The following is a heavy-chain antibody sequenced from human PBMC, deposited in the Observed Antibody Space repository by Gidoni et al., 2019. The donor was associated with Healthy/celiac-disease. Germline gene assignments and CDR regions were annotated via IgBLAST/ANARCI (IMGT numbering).Heavy chain of an antibody. Sequence: EVQLVQSGAEVKKPGESLKISCTGSGYSFTSYWIGWVRQMPGKGLEWMGIIYPGDSDTRYSPSFQGQVTISADKSISTAYLQWSSLKASDTAMYYCATGRARAVADPGAFDIWGQGTMVTVSS. J-gene: IGHJ3*02. D-gene: IGHD6-19*01. V-gene: IGHV5-51*03. CDR2: IYPGDSDT. CDR1: GYSFTSYW. CDR3: ATGRARAVADPGAFDI.